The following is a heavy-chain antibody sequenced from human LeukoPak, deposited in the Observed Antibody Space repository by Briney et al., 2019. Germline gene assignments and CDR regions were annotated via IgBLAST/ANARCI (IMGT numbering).Heavy chain of an antibody. D-gene: IGHD2-15*01. J-gene: IGHJ4*02. CDR2: INPNSGGT. Sequence: ASVKVSCKASGYTFTGYYMHGVRQAPGQGLEWMGWINPNSGGTKYAQKFQGRVTMTSDASISTAYMELRSLRSDDTAVYYCASRPDQHLLYYFDYWGQGALVTVSS. CDR1: GYTFTGYY. CDR3: ASRPDQHLLYYFDY. V-gene: IGHV1-2*02.